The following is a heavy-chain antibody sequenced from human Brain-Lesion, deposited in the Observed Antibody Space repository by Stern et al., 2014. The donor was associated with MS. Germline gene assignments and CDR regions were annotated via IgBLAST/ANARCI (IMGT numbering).Heavy chain of an antibody. CDR1: GYTLTELS. J-gene: IGHJ4*02. D-gene: IGHD1-26*01. Sequence: VQLVQSGAEVKKPGASVKVSCKVSGYTLTELSMPWVRQAPRKGLEWMGGFDPEDGETIYAQKFQGRVTMTEDTSTDTASMELSSLRSEDTAVYYCATLSPGAGGNYYRHFDYWGQGTLVTVSS. CDR2: FDPEDGET. V-gene: IGHV1-24*01. CDR3: ATLSPGAGGNYYRHFDY.